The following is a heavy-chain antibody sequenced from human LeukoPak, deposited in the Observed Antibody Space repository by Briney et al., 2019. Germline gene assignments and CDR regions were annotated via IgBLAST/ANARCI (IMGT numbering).Heavy chain of an antibody. CDR3: ATGRTTVTTYYYYGMDV. V-gene: IGHV1-24*01. CDR1: GYTLTELS. D-gene: IGHD4-17*01. CDR2: FDPEDGET. J-gene: IGHJ6*02. Sequence: ASVKVSCKVSGYTLTELSMHWVRQAPGKGLEWMGGFDPEDGETIYAQKFQGRVTMTEDTSTDTAYMELSSLRSEDTAVYYCATGRTTVTTYYYYGMDVWGQGTTVTVSS.